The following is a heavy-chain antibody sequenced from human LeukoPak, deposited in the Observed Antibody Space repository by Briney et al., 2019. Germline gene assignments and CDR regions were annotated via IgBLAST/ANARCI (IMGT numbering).Heavy chain of an antibody. CDR3: ARRLKGSSWSYHFDY. J-gene: IGHJ4*02. D-gene: IGHD6-13*01. CDR1: GGSISSYY. Sequence: ASETLSLTCTVSGGSISSYYWSWIRQPPGKGLEWIGYIYYSGSTNYNPSLKSRVTISVDTSKNQFSLKLSSVTAADTAVYYCARRLKGSSWSYHFDYWGQGTLVTVSS. CDR2: IYYSGST. V-gene: IGHV4-59*08.